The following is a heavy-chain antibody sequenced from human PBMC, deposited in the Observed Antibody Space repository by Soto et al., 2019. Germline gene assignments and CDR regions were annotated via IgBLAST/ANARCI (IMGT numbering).Heavy chain of an antibody. V-gene: IGHV1-3*01. J-gene: IGHJ3*02. CDR1: GYTFTSYA. Sequence: QVQLVQSGAEVKKPGASVKVSCKASGYTFTSYAMHWVRQAPGQRLEWMGWINAGNGNTKYSQKFQGRINITRDTSASTAYMELSSLRSEDTAVYYCARTYYYASSGYYDAFDIWGQGTMVTVSS. CDR3: ARTYYYASSGYYDAFDI. D-gene: IGHD3-22*01. CDR2: INAGNGNT.